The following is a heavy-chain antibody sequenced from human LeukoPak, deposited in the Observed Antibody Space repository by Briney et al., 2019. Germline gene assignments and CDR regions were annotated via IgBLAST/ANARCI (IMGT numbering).Heavy chain of an antibody. D-gene: IGHD2-15*01. V-gene: IGHV3-21*01. Sequence: GGSLRLSCAASGFTFSSYTMNWVRQAPGKGLDWVSSITGSGGYIYYADSVKGRFTISRDNAQNSLYLQLNSLRADDTAVYYCARGGYCTGGRCYHDFWGQGTLVTVSS. CDR2: ITGSGGYI. CDR3: ARGGYCTGGRCYHDF. CDR1: GFTFSSYT. J-gene: IGHJ4*02.